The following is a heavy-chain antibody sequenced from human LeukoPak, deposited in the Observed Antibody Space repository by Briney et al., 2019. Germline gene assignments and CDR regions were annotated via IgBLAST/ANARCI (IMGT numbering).Heavy chain of an antibody. D-gene: IGHD3-3*01. CDR3: ASWSGYYLYFDY. CDR1: GVSISSGGYY. J-gene: IGHJ4*02. CDR2: IYYSGST. Sequence: SGTLSLTCTVSGVSISSGGYYWSWIRQPPGKGLEWIGYIYYSGSTYYNPSLKSRVTISVDTSKNQFSLKLSSVTAADTAVYYCASWSGYYLYFDYWGQGTLVTVSS. V-gene: IGHV4-30-4*08.